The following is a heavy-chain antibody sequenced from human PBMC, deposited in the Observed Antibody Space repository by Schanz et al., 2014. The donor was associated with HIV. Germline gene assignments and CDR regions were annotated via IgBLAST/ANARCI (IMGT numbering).Heavy chain of an antibody. CDR1: GFSFRTFG. J-gene: IGHJ6*02. CDR2: IWNDGSNT. CDR3: ARDRLHPGNGMDV. D-gene: IGHD4-4*01. Sequence: QVQLVESGGGVVQPGGSLRLSCAASGFSFRTFGMHWVRQAPGKGLEWVAVIWNDGSNTFYADSVKGRFTISRDNSKKTVFLQMNNLRAEDTAVYYCARDRLHPGNGMDVWGQGTTVTVSS. V-gene: IGHV3-33*01.